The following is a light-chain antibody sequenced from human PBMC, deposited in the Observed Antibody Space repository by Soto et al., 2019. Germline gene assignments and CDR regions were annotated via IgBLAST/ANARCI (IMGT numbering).Light chain of an antibody. Sequence: QPVLTQPPSASGTPGQRVTISCSGSNSNIGSNTVNWYQQLPGTAPKLLIYSNNQRPSGVPDRFSGSKSGTSASLAISGLQSEDEADYYCAAWDDSLIGVIFGGGTKVTVL. CDR2: SNN. J-gene: IGLJ2*01. CDR1: NSNIGSNT. V-gene: IGLV1-44*01. CDR3: AAWDDSLIGVI.